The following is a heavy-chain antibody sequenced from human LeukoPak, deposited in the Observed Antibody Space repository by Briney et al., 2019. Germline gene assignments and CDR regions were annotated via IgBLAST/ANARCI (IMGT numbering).Heavy chain of an antibody. CDR1: GFTLSTCG. CDR3: ARAYFDY. V-gene: IGHV3-30*03. CDR2: ISHDGNSK. J-gene: IGHJ4*02. Sequence: GGSLRLSCAASGFTLSTCGMHWVRQAPGKGLEWVAMISHDGNSKQYADFAKGRFTISRDNSKNTLYLEMNSLRTEDTAVYHCARAYFDYWGQGTLVTVSS.